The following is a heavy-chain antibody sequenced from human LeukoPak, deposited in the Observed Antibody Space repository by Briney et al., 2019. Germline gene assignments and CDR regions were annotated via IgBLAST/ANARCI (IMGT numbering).Heavy chain of an antibody. V-gene: IGHV1-69*05. CDR2: IIPIFGTA. Sequence: SAKVSCKASGGTFSSYAISWVRQAPGQGLEWMGGIIPIFGTANYAQKLQGRVTMTTDTSTSTAYMELRSLRSDDTAVYYCARVPVTIFKANYYYGMDVWGQGTTVTVSS. J-gene: IGHJ6*02. D-gene: IGHD3-9*01. CDR3: ARVPVTIFKANYYYGMDV. CDR1: GGTFSSYA.